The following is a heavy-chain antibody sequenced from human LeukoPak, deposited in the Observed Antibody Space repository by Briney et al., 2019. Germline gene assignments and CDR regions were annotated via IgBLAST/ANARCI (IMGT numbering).Heavy chain of an antibody. CDR3: ARGGEAAAGTRDAFDI. CDR2: ISTSTGDT. J-gene: IGHJ3*02. CDR1: GYSFILYG. V-gene: IGHV1-18*01. D-gene: IGHD6-13*01. Sequence: ASVKVSCKTSGYSFILYGISWVRQAPGQGPEWMGWISTSTGDTKYTQKFQGRVTLTTDTSTSTAYMELSSLRSDDTAVYYCARGGEAAAGTRDAFDIWGQGTMVTVSS.